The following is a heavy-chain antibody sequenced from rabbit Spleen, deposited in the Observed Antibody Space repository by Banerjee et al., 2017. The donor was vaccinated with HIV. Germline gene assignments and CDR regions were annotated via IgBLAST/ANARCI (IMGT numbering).Heavy chain of an antibody. J-gene: IGHJ4*01. CDR3: ASDPNSSTYYTLGL. V-gene: IGHV1S45*01. Sequence: QEQLEESGGDLVKPEGSLTLTCTASGFSFSGSYWICWVRQAPGKGLEWIACIGIAGGSPGYASWAKGRFTISKTSSTTVTLQMTSLTAADTATYFCASDPNSSTYYTLGLWGPGTLVTVS. CDR1: GFSFSGSYW. CDR2: IGIAGGSP. D-gene: IGHD8-1*01.